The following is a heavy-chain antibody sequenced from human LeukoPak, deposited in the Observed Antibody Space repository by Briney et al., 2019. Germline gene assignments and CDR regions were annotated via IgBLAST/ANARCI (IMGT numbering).Heavy chain of an antibody. CDR3: AKDPYNTAVANTNGWFDP. J-gene: IGHJ5*02. CDR2: ISGSGGNT. CDR1: GFTFSSYA. D-gene: IGHD6-19*01. V-gene: IGHV3-23*01. Sequence: GGSLRLSCAASGFTFSSYAMSWVRRAPGKGLEWVSSISGSGGNTYFAQSVKGRFTISRDNSENTLYLQMDTLRADDTALYFCAKDPYNTAVANTNGWFDPWGQGTLVTVSS.